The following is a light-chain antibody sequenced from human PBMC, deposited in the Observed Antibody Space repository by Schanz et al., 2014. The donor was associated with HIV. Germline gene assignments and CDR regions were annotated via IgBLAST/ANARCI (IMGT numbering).Light chain of an antibody. CDR2: DVT. CDR3: SSFAGSNIPWV. J-gene: IGLJ3*02. CDR1: RSDVGGYNY. Sequence: QSALTQPASVSGSPGQSITISCTGTRSDVGGYNYVSWYQQHPGKAPKLMIYDVTNRPSGISNRFSGSKSGSTASLTVSGLQPEDEADYYCSSFAGSNIPWVLGGGTKLTVL. V-gene: IGLV2-14*03.